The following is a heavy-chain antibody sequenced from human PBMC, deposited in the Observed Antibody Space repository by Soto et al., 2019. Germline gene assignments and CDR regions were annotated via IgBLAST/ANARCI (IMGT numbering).Heavy chain of an antibody. CDR3: ARGALEYSSSSHFDY. J-gene: IGHJ4*02. Sequence: PGGSLRLSCAASGFTFSNYAMSWVRQAPGKGLEWVSYISGSSSYTNYADSVKGRFTISRDNAKNSLYLQMNSLRAEDTAVYYCARGALEYSSSSHFDYWGQGTLVTVSS. CDR2: ISGSSSYT. D-gene: IGHD6-6*01. CDR1: GFTFSNYA. V-gene: IGHV3-11*06.